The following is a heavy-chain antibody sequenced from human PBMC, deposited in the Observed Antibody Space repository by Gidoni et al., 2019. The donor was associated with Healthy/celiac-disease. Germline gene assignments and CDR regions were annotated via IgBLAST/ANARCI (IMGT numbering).Heavy chain of an antibody. D-gene: IGHD3-10*01. CDR2: IDPSDSYT. J-gene: IGHJ5*02. Sequence: EVQLVQSGAEETQPGASLRISCKGSGYSFTSYWVSRVRQIPGKGLEWMGRIDPSDSYTNYSPSFQGHVTISADKSISTAYLQWSSLKASDTAMYYCASAGPYGSGSYSEPPQGYNWFDPWGQGTLVTVSS. CDR3: ASAGPYGSGSYSEPPQGYNWFDP. V-gene: IGHV5-10-1*01. CDR1: GYSFTSYW.